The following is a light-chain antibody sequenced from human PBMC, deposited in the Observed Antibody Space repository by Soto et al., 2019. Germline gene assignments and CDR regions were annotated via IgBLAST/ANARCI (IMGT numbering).Light chain of an antibody. V-gene: IGKV1-33*01. CDR2: DAS. Sequence: IHMTQSPSSLSASVGDRVTITCQASQDISNYLNWYQQKPGKAPKLLIYDASNLETGVPSRFSGSGSGTDFAFTISSLEHEDIATYYCQQYDNLPLTFGGGTKVDI. CDR3: QQYDNLPLT. J-gene: IGKJ4*01. CDR1: QDISNY.